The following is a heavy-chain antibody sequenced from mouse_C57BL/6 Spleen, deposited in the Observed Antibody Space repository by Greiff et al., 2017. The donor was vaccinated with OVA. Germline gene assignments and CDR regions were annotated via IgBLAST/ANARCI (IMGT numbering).Heavy chain of an antibody. J-gene: IGHJ3*01. V-gene: IGHV1-82*01. Sequence: VQLQQSGPELVKPGVSVKISCKASGYAFSSSWMNWVKQRPGKGLEWIGRIYPGDGDTNYNGKFKGKATLTADKSSSTAYMQLSSLTSEDSAVYVCAKGEDYYDYWCAHWGQETLVTVSA. D-gene: IGHD2-4*01. CDR3: AKGEDYYDYWCAH. CDR2: IYPGDGDT. CDR1: GYAFSSSW.